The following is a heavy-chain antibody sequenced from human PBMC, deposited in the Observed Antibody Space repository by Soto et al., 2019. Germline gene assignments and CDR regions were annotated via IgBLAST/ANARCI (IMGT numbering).Heavy chain of an antibody. CDR1: GFTFSDYY. D-gene: IGHD4-17*01. J-gene: IGHJ4*02. CDR3: AKFRGLYGDYWFDY. V-gene: IGHV3-11*01. Sequence: QVQLVESGGGLVKPGGSLRLSCAASGFTFSDYYMSWIRQVPGKGLEWVSYISSSGSTIQYADSVKGRFTISRDNAKNSLFLQMNSLRADDTAVYYCAKFRGLYGDYWFDYWGQGTLVTVSS. CDR2: ISSSGSTI.